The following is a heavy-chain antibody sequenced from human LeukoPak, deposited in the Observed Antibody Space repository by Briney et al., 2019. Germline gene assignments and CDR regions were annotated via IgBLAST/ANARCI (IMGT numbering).Heavy chain of an antibody. CDR3: ARGLGLRVMNTVTTLDY. CDR2: IHHSGRI. J-gene: IGHJ4*02. CDR1: GTSFRDYY. Sequence: SETLSLTCGVSGTSFRDYYWSWIRQPSGKGLEWIGEIHHSGRIHYNPSLKSRVTLSVDTSKNQLSLELSSVTAADTAVYYCARGLGLRVMNTVTTLDYWGQGSLVTVSS. V-gene: IGHV4-34*01. D-gene: IGHD7-27*01.